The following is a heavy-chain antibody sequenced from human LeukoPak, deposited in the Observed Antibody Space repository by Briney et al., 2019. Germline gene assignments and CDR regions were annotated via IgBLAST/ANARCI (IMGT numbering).Heavy chain of an antibody. Sequence: GGSLRLSCAASGFTFSSYSMNWVRQAPGKGLEWVSYISSSSSTIYYADSVKGRFTISRDNAKNSLYLQMNSLRAEDTAVYYCARVVRGSYSPPFDYWGQGTLVTVSS. CDR1: GFTFSSYS. J-gene: IGHJ4*02. V-gene: IGHV3-48*01. CDR3: ARVVRGSYSPPFDY. D-gene: IGHD1-26*01. CDR2: ISSSSSTI.